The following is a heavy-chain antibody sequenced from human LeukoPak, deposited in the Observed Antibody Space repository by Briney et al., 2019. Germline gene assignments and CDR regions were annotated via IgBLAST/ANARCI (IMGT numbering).Heavy chain of an antibody. D-gene: IGHD4-11*01. J-gene: IGHJ4*02. Sequence: SETLSLTCTVSGGSLSSYYWSWIRQSPGKGLEWIGYIYYSGSTNYNPSLKSRVTISVDTSKNQFSLNLSSLTAADTAVYYCARGGVTRFDYWGQGALVTVSS. V-gene: IGHV4-59*01. CDR3: ARGGVTRFDY. CDR1: GGSLSSYY. CDR2: IYYSGST.